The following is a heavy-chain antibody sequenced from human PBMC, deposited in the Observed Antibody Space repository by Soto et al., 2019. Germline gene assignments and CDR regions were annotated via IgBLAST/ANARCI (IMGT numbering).Heavy chain of an antibody. CDR2: MNHRGKT. CDR1: GYSISSGYY. CDR3: ARSGHEYGSYTHY. Sequence: PSETLSLTCGVSGYSISSGYYWAWVRQPPGKGLEWIGSMNHRGKTYYNPSLKSRVTISVDTSKNQVSLKVTSVTAADTAVYHCARSGHEYGSYTHYWGPGILVTVSS. J-gene: IGHJ4*02. V-gene: IGHV4-38-2*01. D-gene: IGHD4-17*01.